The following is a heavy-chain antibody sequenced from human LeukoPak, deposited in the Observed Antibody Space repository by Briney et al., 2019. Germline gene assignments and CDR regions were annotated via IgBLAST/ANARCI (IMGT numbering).Heavy chain of an antibody. CDR3: AKDVRYDSSVVDY. D-gene: IGHD3-22*01. V-gene: IGHV3-30*18. J-gene: IGHJ4*02. Sequence: GGSLRLSCAASGFTFSSYGMHWVRQAPGKGLEWVAVISYDGSNKYYADSVKGRFTISRDNSKNTLYLQMNSLRAEDTAVYYCAKDVRYDSSVVDYWGQGTPVTVSS. CDR1: GFTFSSYG. CDR2: ISYDGSNK.